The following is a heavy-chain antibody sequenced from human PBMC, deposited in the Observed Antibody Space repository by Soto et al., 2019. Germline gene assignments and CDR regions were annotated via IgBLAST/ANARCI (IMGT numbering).Heavy chain of an antibody. D-gene: IGHD3-3*01. J-gene: IGHJ2*01. CDR3: AKAQEFLAWLSPYYWYFDL. V-gene: IGHV3-9*01. CDR1: GFTLDDYA. Sequence: EVQLVESGGGLVQPGRSLRLSCAASGFTLDDYAMHWVRQAAGKGLEWVAGISWNSDSIGHAASVKGRFTISRDNGKNSLYLQMNSLRAEYTPLYYCAKAQEFLAWLSPYYWYFDLWGGDTLVTVSS. CDR2: ISWNSDSI.